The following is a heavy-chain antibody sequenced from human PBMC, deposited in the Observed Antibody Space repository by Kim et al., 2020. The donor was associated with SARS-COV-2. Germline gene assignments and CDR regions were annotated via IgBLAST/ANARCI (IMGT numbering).Heavy chain of an antibody. V-gene: IGHV3-9*01. J-gene: IGHJ4*02. CDR3: AKDDHASNYFDY. Sequence: GYADSVKGRFTISRDNAKNSLYLQMNSLRAEDTALYYCAKDDHASNYFDYWGQGTLVTVSS.